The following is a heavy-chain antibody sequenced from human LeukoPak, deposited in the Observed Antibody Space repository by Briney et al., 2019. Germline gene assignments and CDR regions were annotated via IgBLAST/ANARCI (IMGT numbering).Heavy chain of an antibody. D-gene: IGHD6-13*01. CDR3: AKDPPSWYSSSWYGFDP. CDR1: RFTFSSYT. CDR2: ISANAVST. V-gene: IGHV3-23*01. J-gene: IGHJ5*02. Sequence: GGSLRLSCADSRFTFSSYTMNWVRQAPGKGLEWVSGISANAVSTYYADSVKGRFTISRDNSKNTLYLQMNSLRAEDTAVYYCAKDPPSWYSSSWYGFDPWGQGTLVTVSS.